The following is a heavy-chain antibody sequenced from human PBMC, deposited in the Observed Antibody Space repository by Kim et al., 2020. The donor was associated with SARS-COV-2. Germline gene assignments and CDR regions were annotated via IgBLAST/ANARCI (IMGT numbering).Heavy chain of an antibody. Sequence: SSKYYVDYVKGRFTVSRDNAKNSLYLQMNSLRAEDTAVYYCAKLKQRSFDYWGQGTLVTVSS. CDR2: SSK. D-gene: IGHD6-25*01. J-gene: IGHJ4*02. V-gene: IGHV3-7*01. CDR3: AKLKQRSFDY.